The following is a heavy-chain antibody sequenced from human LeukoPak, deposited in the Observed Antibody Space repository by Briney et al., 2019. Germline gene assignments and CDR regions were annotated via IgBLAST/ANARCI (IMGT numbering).Heavy chain of an antibody. Sequence: SETLSLTCAVSGGSISSGGYSWSWIRQPPGKGLEWIGYIYHSGSTYYNPSLKSRVTISVDRSKNQFSLKLSSVTAADTAVYYCARVGTTNWFDPWGQGTLVTVSS. CDR1: GGSISSGGYS. CDR2: IYHSGST. CDR3: ARVGTTNWFDP. D-gene: IGHD1-7*01. V-gene: IGHV4-30-2*01. J-gene: IGHJ5*02.